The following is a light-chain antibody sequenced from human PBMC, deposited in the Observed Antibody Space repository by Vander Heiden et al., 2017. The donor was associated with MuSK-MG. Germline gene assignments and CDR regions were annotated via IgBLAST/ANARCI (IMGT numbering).Light chain of an antibody. J-gene: IGKJ4*01. CDR3: QQRSTCPNT. V-gene: IGKV3-11*01. Sequence: EIVLTQSPGTLSLSPGERATLSCRASQSVRSFLAWYQQKAGQAPRLLMYDASSRATGIPARFSGSASGTDFTLSISILDPEDFAVYYCQQRSTCPNTFGGGTKLEI. CDR1: QSVRSF. CDR2: DAS.